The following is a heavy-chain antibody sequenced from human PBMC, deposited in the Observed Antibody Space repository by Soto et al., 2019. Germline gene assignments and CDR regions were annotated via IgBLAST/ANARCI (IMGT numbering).Heavy chain of an antibody. Sequence: TGGSLRLSCAASGFTFSDYYMSWIRQAPGKGLEWVSYISSSGSTIYYADSVKGRFTISRDNAKNSLYLQMNSLRAEDTAVYYCARWGVSSSWYSDWFDPWGQGTLVTVSS. V-gene: IGHV3-11*01. CDR1: GFTFSDYY. CDR2: ISSSGSTI. J-gene: IGHJ5*02. D-gene: IGHD6-13*01. CDR3: ARWGVSSSWYSDWFDP.